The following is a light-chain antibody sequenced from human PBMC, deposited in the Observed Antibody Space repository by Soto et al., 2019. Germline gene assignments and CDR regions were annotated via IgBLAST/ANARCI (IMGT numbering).Light chain of an antibody. CDR3: QQRINWPPFT. CDR1: QSVSSY. J-gene: IGKJ3*01. CDR2: DAS. V-gene: IGKV3-11*01. Sequence: EIVLTQSPATLSLSPGERATLSCRASQSVSSYLAWYQQKPGQAPRLLIYDASNRATGIPARFSGSGSGTDFTLTISSLEREDFVVYYCQQRINWPPFTFGPGTRVDIK.